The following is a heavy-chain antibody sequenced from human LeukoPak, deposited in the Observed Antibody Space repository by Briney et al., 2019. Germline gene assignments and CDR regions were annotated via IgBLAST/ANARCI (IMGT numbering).Heavy chain of an antibody. V-gene: IGHV3-74*01. CDR2: INSDGSGT. Sequence: GGSLRLSCAASTFTFSDYWMHWVRQAPGEGLVWVSRINSDGSGTRYADSVTGRFTISRDNAKNTLYLQMNSLTAEDTAVYYCARDLMVGSPFDSWGQGTLVTVSS. CDR1: TFTFSDYW. CDR3: ARDLMVGSPFDS. J-gene: IGHJ4*02. D-gene: IGHD2-8*01.